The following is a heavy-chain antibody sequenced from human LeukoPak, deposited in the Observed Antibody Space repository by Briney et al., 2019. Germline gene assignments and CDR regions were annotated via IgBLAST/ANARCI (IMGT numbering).Heavy chain of an antibody. V-gene: IGHV3-7*01. D-gene: IGHD3-3*01. J-gene: IGHJ3*02. CDR2: IKQDGTEG. CDR3: ARDVIIPGGTGASDI. Sequence: QAGGSLRLSCAASGFSLSRCWMSWVRQTPGKGLEWVANIKQDGTEGHYVDSVTGRFTISRDNAKNSLYLQMNSLRAEDTAVYYCARDVIIPGGTGASDIWGQGTMVTVSS. CDR1: GFSLSRCW.